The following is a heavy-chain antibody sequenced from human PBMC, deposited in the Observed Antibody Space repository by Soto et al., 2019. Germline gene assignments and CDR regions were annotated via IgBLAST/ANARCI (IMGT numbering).Heavy chain of an antibody. Sequence: QVQLVQSGAEVKKPGASVKVSCKASGYTFTSYDINWVRQATGQGLEWMGWMNPNSGNTGYAQKFQGRVTMTRNTSISTAYMELSSLRSEDTAVYYCARGSSAFSGNELRFNWFDPWGQGTLVTVSS. CDR1: GYTFTSYD. V-gene: IGHV1-8*01. CDR2: MNPNSGNT. D-gene: IGHD3-10*01. CDR3: ARGSSAFSGNELRFNWFDP. J-gene: IGHJ5*02.